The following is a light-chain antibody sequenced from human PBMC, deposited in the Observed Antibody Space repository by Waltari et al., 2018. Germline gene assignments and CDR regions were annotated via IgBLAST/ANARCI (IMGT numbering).Light chain of an antibody. J-gene: IGKJ2*01. CDR3: QQYGSSPVT. V-gene: IGKV3-20*01. CDR2: GAS. Sequence: EIVLTQSPGTLSLSPGERATLSCRASQSVSSSYLAWYQQKPGQAPRLLIYGASSRATGIPDRVSGSGSGTDFTLTISRLEPEDFAVYYCQQYGSSPVTFGQGTKLEI. CDR1: QSVSSSY.